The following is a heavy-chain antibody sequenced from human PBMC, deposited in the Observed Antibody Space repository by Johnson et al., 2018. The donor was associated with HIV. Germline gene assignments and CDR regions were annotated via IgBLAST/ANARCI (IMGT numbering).Heavy chain of an antibody. J-gene: IGHJ3*01. Sequence: QVQLVESGGGVVQPGRSLRLSCAASGFTFSSYAMHWVRQAPGKGLEWVAVISYDGSNKYYADSVKGRFTISRDNSKNTLYLQMNSLRAEDTAVYYCAREEGDYGDSTTDDSFTVWGQGTMVTVSS. D-gene: IGHD4-17*01. V-gene: IGHV3-30*04. CDR3: AREEGDYGDSTTDDSFTV. CDR2: ISYDGSNK. CDR1: GFTFSSYA.